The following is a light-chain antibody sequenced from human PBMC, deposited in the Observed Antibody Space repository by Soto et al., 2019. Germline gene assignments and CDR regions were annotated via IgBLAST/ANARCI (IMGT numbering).Light chain of an antibody. J-gene: IGLJ2*01. CDR2: NDD. Sequence: QSLLTHPPSSSGTPGQRVTISCSGSSSNIGSNYVYWYQQLPGTAPKLLMYNDDRRPSGVPDRFSGSKSGASASLAISGLRSEDEADYYCAAWDDSLSGVVFGGGTKVTVL. CDR1: SSNIGSNY. CDR3: AAWDDSLSGVV. V-gene: IGLV1-47*02.